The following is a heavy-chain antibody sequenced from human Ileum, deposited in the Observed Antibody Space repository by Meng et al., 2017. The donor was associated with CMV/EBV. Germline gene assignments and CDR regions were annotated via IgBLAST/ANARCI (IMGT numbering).Heavy chain of an antibody. J-gene: IGHJ4*02. CDR1: GGPLDSGGYY. CDR2: IYTGGRA. Sequence: SGGPLDSGGYYWSWIRQPPGKGLQWLGHIYTGGRAYSNPSLKSRLTISLDTSKNQFSLSLRSVTAADTAVYYCARGSVIASAVSFDHWGQGTLVTVSS. D-gene: IGHD2-21*01. CDR3: ARGSVIASAVSFDH. V-gene: IGHV4-30-4*01.